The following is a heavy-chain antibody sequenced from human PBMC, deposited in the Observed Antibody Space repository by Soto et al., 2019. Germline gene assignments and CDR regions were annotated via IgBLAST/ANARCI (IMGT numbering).Heavy chain of an antibody. CDR1: GFIFSSYS. J-gene: IGHJ4*02. D-gene: IGHD6-19*01. V-gene: IGHV3-48*02. CDR2: ITGSSTTI. CDR3: ARVSSGGDFDY. Sequence: EVQLVESGGALVQPGGSLRLSCGVSGFIFSSYSMNWVRQAPGKGLEWVSYITGSSTTIYYADSVKGRFTIARDNAKNSRYLQMNSLRDEDTAVYYCARVSSGGDFDYWGQGTLVTVSS.